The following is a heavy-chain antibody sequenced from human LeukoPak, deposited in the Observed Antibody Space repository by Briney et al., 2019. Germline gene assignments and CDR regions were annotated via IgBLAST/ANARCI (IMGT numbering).Heavy chain of an antibody. V-gene: IGHV1-8*02. J-gene: IGHJ4*02. Sequence: ASVKVSCKASGYTFTNYGISWVRQATGQGLEWMGWMNPDTGNTGYAQKFQGRVTMTRNTSISTAYMELSSLKSEDTAVYYCARRPFKYYDILTGSYRSEFDYWGQGTLVTVSS. CDR1: GYTFTNYG. CDR2: MNPDTGNT. CDR3: ARRPFKYYDILTGSYRSEFDY. D-gene: IGHD3-9*01.